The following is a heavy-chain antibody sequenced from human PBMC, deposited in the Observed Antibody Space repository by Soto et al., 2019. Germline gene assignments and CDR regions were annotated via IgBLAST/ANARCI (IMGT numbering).Heavy chain of an antibody. Sequence: SDTLSLTCTVSGGSISSSSYYWGWIRQPPGKGLERIGSIYYSGSTYYNPSLKSRVTISVDTSKNQFSLKLSSVTAADTAVYYCARSRMVRGVRNYYYYGMDVWGQGTTVTVSS. J-gene: IGHJ6*02. V-gene: IGHV4-39*01. CDR3: ARSRMVRGVRNYYYYGMDV. CDR2: IYYSGST. CDR1: GGSISSSSYY. D-gene: IGHD3-10*01.